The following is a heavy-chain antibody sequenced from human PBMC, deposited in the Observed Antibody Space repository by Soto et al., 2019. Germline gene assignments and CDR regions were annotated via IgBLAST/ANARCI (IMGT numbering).Heavy chain of an antibody. D-gene: IGHD3-3*01. V-gene: IGHV2-5*02. J-gene: IGHJ4*02. CDR2: IYWDDDK. Sequence: QITLNESGPTQVKPRQTLTLTCTFSGFSLTTSGVGVGWIRQSPGKAPEGLALIYWDDDKRYSPSLKSRLTITKDTSKNKVVLTMADLDPADTATYYCAHRVLRTVFGLVTTTAIYFDFWGQGTPVAVSS. CDR1: GFSLTTSGVG. CDR3: AHRVLRTVFGLVTTTAIYFDF.